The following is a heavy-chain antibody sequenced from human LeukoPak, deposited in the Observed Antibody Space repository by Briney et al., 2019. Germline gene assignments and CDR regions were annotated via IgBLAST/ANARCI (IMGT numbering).Heavy chain of an antibody. CDR3: ARIYVVVTAISPDY. V-gene: IGHV4-39*01. CDR2: ISYSGST. J-gene: IGHJ4*02. D-gene: IGHD2-21*02. Sequence: SSETLSLTCTVSGGSISSRSYSWGWIRQPPGKGLEWIGGISYSGSTYYNPSLMSRVTISVDTSNNQFSLKLSSVTAADTAVYYCARIYVVVTAISPDYWGQGTLATVSS. CDR1: GGSISSRSYS.